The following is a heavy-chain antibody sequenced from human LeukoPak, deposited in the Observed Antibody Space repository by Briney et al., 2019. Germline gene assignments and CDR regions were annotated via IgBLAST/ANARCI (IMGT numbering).Heavy chain of an antibody. CDR3: ARDLSGWYYFDY. CDR1: GFTFGDYA. J-gene: IGHJ4*02. V-gene: IGHV3-49*03. CDR2: IRSKAYGGTT. D-gene: IGHD6-19*01. Sequence: GGSLRLSCTASGFTFGDYAMSWFRQAPGKGLEWVGFIRSKAYGGTTEYAASVKGRFTISRDDSKSIAYLQMNSLRAEDTAVYYCARDLSGWYYFDYWGQGTLVTVSS.